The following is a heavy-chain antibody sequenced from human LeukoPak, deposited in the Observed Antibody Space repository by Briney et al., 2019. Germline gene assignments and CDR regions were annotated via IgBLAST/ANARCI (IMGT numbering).Heavy chain of an antibody. D-gene: IGHD6-13*01. CDR3: ARVPAQSSSWFFDL. V-gene: IGHV4-59*01. J-gene: IGHJ2*01. Sequence: NPSETLSLTCTVSGDSISSYYWSWIRQPPGKGLEWLGYIYYSGSTNYNPSLKSRVTISVDTYKNQFSLKLSSVTAADTAVYDCARVPAQSSSWFFDLWGRGTLVTVSS. CDR1: GDSISSYY. CDR2: IYYSGST.